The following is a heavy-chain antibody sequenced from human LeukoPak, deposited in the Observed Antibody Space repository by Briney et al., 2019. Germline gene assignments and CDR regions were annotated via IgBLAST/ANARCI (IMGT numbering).Heavy chain of an antibody. Sequence: PGGSLRLSCLGSGFSLDDYAMHWVRQPPGKGLEWVSSISWDSGNQAYADSVKGRFTISRDNAKNSLFLQMNSLRPEDTAFYYCIKDMGFDLLKDAFHIWGQGTLVTFSS. V-gene: IGHV3-9*01. CDR1: GFSLDDYA. CDR3: IKDMGFDLLKDAFHI. D-gene: IGHD3-9*01. CDR2: ISWDSGNQ. J-gene: IGHJ3*02.